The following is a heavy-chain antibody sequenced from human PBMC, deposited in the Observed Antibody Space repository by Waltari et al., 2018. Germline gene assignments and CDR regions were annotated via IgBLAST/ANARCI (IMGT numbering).Heavy chain of an antibody. CDR2: MNHSGST. D-gene: IGHD3-22*01. V-gene: IGHV4-34*01. CDR3: ARGVPSDYYDSSGYPAYFDY. Sequence: QVQLQHWGAGLLKPSETLSLTCAVYGGSFSGYYWSWIRQPPGKGLAWLGEMNHSGSTNDNPSLKSRVTISVDTSKNQFSLKLSSVTAADTAVYYCARGVPSDYYDSSGYPAYFDYWGQGTLVTASS. J-gene: IGHJ4*02. CDR1: GGSFSGYY.